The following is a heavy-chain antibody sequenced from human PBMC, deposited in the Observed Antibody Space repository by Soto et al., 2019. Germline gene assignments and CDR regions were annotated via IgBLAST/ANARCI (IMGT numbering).Heavy chain of an antibody. Sequence: QVQLVESGGGVVQPGRSLRLSCAASGFTFSSYGMHWVRQAPGKGLEWVAVISYDGSNKYYADSVKGRFTISRDNSKNTLYLQMNSLRAEDTAVYYCAKDSSGYYYNWFDPWGQGTLVTVSS. D-gene: IGHD3-22*01. CDR3: AKDSSGYYYNWFDP. J-gene: IGHJ5*02. V-gene: IGHV3-30*18. CDR2: ISYDGSNK. CDR1: GFTFSSYG.